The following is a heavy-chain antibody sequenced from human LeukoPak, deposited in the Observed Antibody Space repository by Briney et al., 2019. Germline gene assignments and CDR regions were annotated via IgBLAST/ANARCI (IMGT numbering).Heavy chain of an antibody. CDR3: TRLAGDEYCDISRGPD. Sequence: PGGSLRLSCAASGFTFSSYWMSWVRQASGQGLEWVGRIRSKANSYATAYAASVKGRFTISRDDSKNTAFLQMNSLKSEDTAVYYCTRLAGDEYCDISRGPDWGQGTLVTVSS. J-gene: IGHJ4*02. CDR2: IRSKANSYAT. D-gene: IGHD3-9*01. CDR1: GFTFSSYW. V-gene: IGHV3-73*01.